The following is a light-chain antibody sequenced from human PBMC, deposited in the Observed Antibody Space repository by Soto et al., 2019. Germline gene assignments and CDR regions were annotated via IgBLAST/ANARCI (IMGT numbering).Light chain of an antibody. Sequence: EIVLTQSPATLSLPPGERATLSCRASQTVGSFLAWYQHKPGQAPRLLIYNTSKRANGIPARFSGSGSGTDFTLTISSPEPEDFAVYYCQQRYNWPPLTFGGGTKVEMK. CDR3: QQRYNWPPLT. CDR2: NTS. V-gene: IGKV3-11*01. CDR1: QTVGSF. J-gene: IGKJ4*01.